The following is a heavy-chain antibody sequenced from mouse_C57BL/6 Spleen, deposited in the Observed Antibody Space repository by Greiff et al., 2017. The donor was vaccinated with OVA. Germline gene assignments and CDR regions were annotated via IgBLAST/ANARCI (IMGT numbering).Heavy chain of an antibody. Sequence: QVQLQQPGAELVRPGSSVKLSCKASGYTFTSYWMHWVKQRPIQGLEWIGNIDPSDSETHYNQKFKDKATLTVDKSSSTAYMQLSSLTSEDSAVYYCARVYYGSSSWYFDVWGTGTTVTVSS. J-gene: IGHJ1*03. CDR3: ARVYYGSSSWYFDV. CDR1: GYTFTSYW. V-gene: IGHV1-52*01. D-gene: IGHD1-1*01. CDR2: IDPSDSET.